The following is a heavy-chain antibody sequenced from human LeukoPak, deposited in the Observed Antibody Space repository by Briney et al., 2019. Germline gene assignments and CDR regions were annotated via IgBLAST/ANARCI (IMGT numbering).Heavy chain of an antibody. CDR1: GYTLTELS. D-gene: IGHD6-6*01. Sequence: GASVKVSCKVSGYTLTELSMHWVRQAPGQGLEWTGWINLNNGATKYEQKFQGRVTMARDTAVSTAYVDLSRLTSDDTAVYYCARDDAYSSENAFDFWGQGTMVTVSS. J-gene: IGHJ3*01. CDR3: ARDDAYSSENAFDF. V-gene: IGHV1-2*02. CDR2: INLNNGAT.